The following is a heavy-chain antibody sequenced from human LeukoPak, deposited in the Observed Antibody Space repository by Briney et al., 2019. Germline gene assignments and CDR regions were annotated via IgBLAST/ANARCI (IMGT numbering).Heavy chain of an antibody. CDR1: GFTFSSYA. D-gene: IGHD3-22*01. V-gene: IGHV3-23*01. J-gene: IGHJ5*02. Sequence: GGSLRLSCAASGFTFSSYAMNWVRQAPGKGLEWVSGISGSGGSTYYADSVKGRFTISRDNSKNTLYLQMNSLRAEDTAVYYCAKDKGTYYYDSSGYYYPWGQGTLVTVSS. CDR3: AKDKGTYYYDSSGYYYP. CDR2: ISGSGGST.